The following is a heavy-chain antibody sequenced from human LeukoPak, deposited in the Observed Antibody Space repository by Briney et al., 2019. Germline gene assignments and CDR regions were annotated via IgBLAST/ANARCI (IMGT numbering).Heavy chain of an antibody. D-gene: IGHD6-13*01. CDR3: AREPIAAAGFDY. V-gene: IGHV3-53*01. J-gene: IGHJ4*02. CDR1: GFTLSSYS. Sequence: PGGSLRLSCAASGFTLSSYSMNWVRQAPGKGLEWVSVIYSGGSTYYADSVKGRFTISRDNSKNTLYLQMNSLRAEDTAVYYCAREPIAAAGFDYWGQGTLVTVSS. CDR2: IYSGGST.